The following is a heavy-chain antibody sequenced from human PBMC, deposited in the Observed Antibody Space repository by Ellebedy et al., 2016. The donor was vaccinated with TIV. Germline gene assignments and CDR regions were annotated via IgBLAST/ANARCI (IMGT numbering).Heavy chain of an antibody. CDR2: IYYSGST. CDR1: GGSISSYY. Sequence: MPSETLSLTCTVSGGSISSYYWSWIRQPPGKGLEWIGYIYYSGSTNYNPSLRSRFTISVDTSKNQFSLKLSSVTAADTAVYYCARGEVTLYYYGMDVWGQGTTVTVSS. V-gene: IGHV4-59*01. CDR3: ARGEVTLYYYGMDV. J-gene: IGHJ6*02.